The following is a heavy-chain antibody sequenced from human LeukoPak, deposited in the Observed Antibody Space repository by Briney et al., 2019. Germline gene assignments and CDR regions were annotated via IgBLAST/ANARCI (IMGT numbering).Heavy chain of an antibody. Sequence: PGVSLTRSCAASGFTFSSYAMSWVPQAPGKGLEWVSALSGSGGSTYYADHVKGRFTISRDNSKNTLYLQKNSLRAEDTAVYYCAKSVVVVPAAIRGFDYWGQGTLVTVSS. CDR2: LSGSGGST. J-gene: IGHJ4*02. D-gene: IGHD2-2*01. CDR3: AKSVVVVPAAIRGFDY. V-gene: IGHV3-23*01. CDR1: GFTFSSYA.